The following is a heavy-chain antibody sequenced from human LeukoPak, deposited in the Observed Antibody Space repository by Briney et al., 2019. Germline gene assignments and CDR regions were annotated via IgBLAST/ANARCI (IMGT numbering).Heavy chain of an antibody. D-gene: IGHD2-21*02. Sequence: QSGGSLRLSCAASGFTFSSYAMSWVRQAPGKGLEWVSAISGSGGSTYYADSVKGRFTISRDNSKNTLYLQMNSLRAEDTAVYYCAKDLGLGYYCGGDCYFGYWAQGTLVTVSS. CDR2: ISGSGGST. CDR1: GFTFSSYA. J-gene: IGHJ4*02. V-gene: IGHV3-23*01. CDR3: AKDLGLGYYCGGDCYFGY.